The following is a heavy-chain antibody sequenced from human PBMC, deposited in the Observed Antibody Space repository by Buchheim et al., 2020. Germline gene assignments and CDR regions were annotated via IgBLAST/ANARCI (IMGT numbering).Heavy chain of an antibody. Sequence: QVQLQESGPGLVKPSETLSLTCTVSGGSISSGIYYWSWIRQPPGKGLEWIGYIYYSGSTNYNPSLKSRVTMSVDTSKNQFSLKVTSLTAADTAVCYCARGVRGAASGGGWFDPWGQGTL. CDR2: IYYSGST. CDR3: ARGVRGAASGGGWFDP. CDR1: GGSISSGIYY. J-gene: IGHJ5*01. D-gene: IGHD6-13*01. V-gene: IGHV4-61*01.